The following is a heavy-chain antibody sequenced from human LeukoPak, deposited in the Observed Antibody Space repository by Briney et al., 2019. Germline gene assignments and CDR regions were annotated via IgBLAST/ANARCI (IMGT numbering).Heavy chain of an antibody. CDR2: IKEDGSEK. V-gene: IGHV3-7*02. Sequence: GGSLRLSCAASGFTVSSNYMSWVRQAPGKGLERVANIKEDGSEKYYVDSVKGRFTISRDNARNSLYLQMNSLRAEDTAVYYCVGLGENYWGQGTLVTVSS. J-gene: IGHJ4*01. D-gene: IGHD3-10*01. CDR1: GFTVSSNY. CDR3: VGLGENY.